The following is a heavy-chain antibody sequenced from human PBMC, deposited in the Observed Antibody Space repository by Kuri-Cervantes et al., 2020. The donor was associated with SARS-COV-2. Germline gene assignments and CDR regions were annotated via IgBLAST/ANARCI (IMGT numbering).Heavy chain of an antibody. CDR1: GFTFSNAW. CDR3: TTKDGDYVSLDY. Sequence: GGSLRLSCAASGFTFSNAWMSWVRQAPGKGLEWVGRIKSKTDGGTTDYAAPVKGRFTISRDDSKNTLYLQMNSLKTEDTAVYYCTTKDGDYVSLDYWGQGTLVTVSS. CDR2: IKSKTDGGTT. J-gene: IGHJ4*02. D-gene: IGHD4-17*01. V-gene: IGHV3-15*01.